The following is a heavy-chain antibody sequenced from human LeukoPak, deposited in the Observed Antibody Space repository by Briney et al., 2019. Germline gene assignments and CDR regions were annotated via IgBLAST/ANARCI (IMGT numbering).Heavy chain of an antibody. J-gene: IGHJ4*02. V-gene: IGHV4-39*07. CDR1: GGSITKDGYY. Sequence: SETLSLTCSVSGGSITKDGYYLGWVRQSPETGLGWIGSMHYSGSTYYNPSLNSRVTISVDTSKNQFSLKLTSVTAADTAVYYCCGSGWFAGPFGYWGQGALVTVSS. CDR2: MHYSGST. D-gene: IGHD6-19*01. CDR3: CGSGWFAGPFGY.